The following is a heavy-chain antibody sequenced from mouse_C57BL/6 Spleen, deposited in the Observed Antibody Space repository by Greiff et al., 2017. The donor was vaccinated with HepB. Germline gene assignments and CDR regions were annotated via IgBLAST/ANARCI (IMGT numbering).Heavy chain of an antibody. CDR2: IDPETGGT. J-gene: IGHJ2*01. D-gene: IGHD1-1*01. Sequence: QVQLQQSGAELVRPGASVTLSCKASGYTFTDYEMHWVKQTPVHGLEWIGAIDPETGGTAYNQKFKGKAILTADKSSSTAYMELRSLTSEDSAVYYCTRSTTVGARYFDYWGQGTTLTVSS. V-gene: IGHV1-15*01. CDR3: TRSTTVGARYFDY. CDR1: GYTFTDYE.